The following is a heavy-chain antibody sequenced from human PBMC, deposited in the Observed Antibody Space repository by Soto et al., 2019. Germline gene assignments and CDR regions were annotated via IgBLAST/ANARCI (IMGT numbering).Heavy chain of an antibody. V-gene: IGHV3-30*18. D-gene: IGHD6-19*01. J-gene: IGHJ4*02. CDR2: ISYEGSNK. CDR1: GFTFSTNG. CDR3: AKDLGYSSGWFTD. Sequence: VQLVESGGGVVQPGRSLRLSCAASGFTFSTNGMHWVRQAPGKGLEWAAFISYEGSNKYYADSVRGRFTISRDNSKYTLYLQMNSLRAEDTAVYYCAKDLGYSSGWFTDWGQGTQVTVSS.